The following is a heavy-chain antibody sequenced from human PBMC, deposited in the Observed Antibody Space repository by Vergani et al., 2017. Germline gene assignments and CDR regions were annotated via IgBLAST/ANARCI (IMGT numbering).Heavy chain of an antibody. CDR1: GGSFTSYT. CDR3: ASGDGGLSR. Sequence: QVHLVQSGAEVRKPESSVNVSCQASGGSFTSYTINWVRQVPGQGLEWLGRFIPTTGKAFYTQKLQGRITFTADTSRGIAYMDLNGLKYEDAATYYCASGDGGLSRWGQGTLVSV. V-gene: IGHV1-69*02. CDR2: FIPTTGKA. J-gene: IGHJ4*02. D-gene: IGHD3-16*01.